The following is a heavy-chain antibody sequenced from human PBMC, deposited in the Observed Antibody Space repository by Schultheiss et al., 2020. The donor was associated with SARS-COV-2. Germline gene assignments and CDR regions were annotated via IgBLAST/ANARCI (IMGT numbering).Heavy chain of an antibody. Sequence: LSLTCAVYGGSFSGYYWSWIRQPPGKGLEWVSAISGSGGSTYYADSVKGRFTISRDNSKNTLYLQMNSLRAEDTAVYYCARDGHGGAQTYYDFWSGYYTLDYWGQGTLVTVSS. J-gene: IGHJ4*02. CDR1: GGSFSGYY. CDR3: ARDGHGGAQTYYDFWSGYYTLDY. D-gene: IGHD3-3*01. V-gene: IGHV3-23*01. CDR2: ISGSGGST.